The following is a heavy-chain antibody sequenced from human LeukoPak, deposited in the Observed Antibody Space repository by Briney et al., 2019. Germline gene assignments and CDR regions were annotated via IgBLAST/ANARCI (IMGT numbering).Heavy chain of an antibody. CDR2: INPSGGST. V-gene: IGHV1-46*01. CDR1: GYTFTSYY. Sequence: ASVKVSCKASGYTFTSYYMHWVRQAPGQGLEWMGIINPSGGSTGYAQKFQGRVTMTRDASTSTVYMELSSLRSEDTAVYYCARGGVIAVAGTALDYWGQGTLVTVSS. D-gene: IGHD6-19*01. J-gene: IGHJ4*02. CDR3: ARGGVIAVAGTALDY.